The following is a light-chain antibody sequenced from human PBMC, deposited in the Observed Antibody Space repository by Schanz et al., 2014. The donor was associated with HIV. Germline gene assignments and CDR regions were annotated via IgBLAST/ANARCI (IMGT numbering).Light chain of an antibody. Sequence: QSVLTQPPSASVTPGQRVTISCSGSSSNIGSNNVNWYQHVPGTAPKLLIHSNSQRPSGVSDRFSGSKSGNTASLTISGLQAEDEADYYCHSHTDSGTLMFGGGTKLTVL. CDR1: SSNIGSNN. CDR2: SNS. V-gene: IGLV1-44*01. CDR3: HSHTDSGTLM. J-gene: IGLJ3*02.